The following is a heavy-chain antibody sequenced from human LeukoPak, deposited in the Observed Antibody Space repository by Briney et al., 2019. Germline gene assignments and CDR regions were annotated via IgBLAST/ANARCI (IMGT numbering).Heavy chain of an antibody. CDR2: ISAYNGNT. CDR1: GYTFTSYG. D-gene: IGHD4-17*01. CDR3: ARERMTTVTTGAFDI. V-gene: IGHV1-18*01. Sequence: GASVKVSCKASGYTFTSYGISWVRQAPGQGLEWMGWISAYNGNTNYAQKLQGRVTMTTDTSTSTAYMELRSLRSDDTAVYYCARERMTTVTTGAFDIWGQGTMVTVSS. J-gene: IGHJ3*02.